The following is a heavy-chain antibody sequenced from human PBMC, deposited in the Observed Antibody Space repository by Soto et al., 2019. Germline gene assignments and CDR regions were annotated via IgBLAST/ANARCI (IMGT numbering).Heavy chain of an antibody. CDR1: GSTFSSYA. Sequence: PGGPLRLSCAASGSTFSSYAMSWVRQAPGKGLEWVSAISGSGGSTYYADSVKGRFTISRDNSKNTLYLQMNSLRAEDTAVYYCANYGASITITVVVITGRFDAWGQATMVTV. D-gene: IGHD3-22*01. J-gene: IGHJ5*02. CDR2: ISGSGGST. CDR3: ANYGASITITVVVITGRFDA. V-gene: IGHV3-23*01.